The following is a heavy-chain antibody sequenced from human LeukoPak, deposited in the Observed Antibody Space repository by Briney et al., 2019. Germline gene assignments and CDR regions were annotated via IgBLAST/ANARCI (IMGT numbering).Heavy chain of an antibody. Sequence: GGSLRLSCAVSGFTFSSYSMNWVRQAPGKGLEWVSSISSSSSSYIYYADSVKGRFTISRDNAKNSLYLQMNSLRAEDTAVYYCARAVPSTYYYDSSGYPDYWGQGTLVTVSS. CDR2: ISSSSSSYI. J-gene: IGHJ4*02. CDR1: GFTFSSYS. D-gene: IGHD3-22*01. CDR3: ARAVPSTYYYDSSGYPDY. V-gene: IGHV3-21*04.